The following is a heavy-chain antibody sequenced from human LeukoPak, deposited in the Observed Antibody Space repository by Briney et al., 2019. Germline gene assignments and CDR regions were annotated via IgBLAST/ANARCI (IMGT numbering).Heavy chain of an antibody. CDR1: GGSVSEDNFY. V-gene: IGHV4-61*01. Sequence: SETLSLTCTVSGGSVSEDNFYWGWIRQPPGKGLEWIGYSHYGGYPNYNPSLKSRVRISVDTSKNQFSLNLSSVTAADTAVYYCARDASLGYFYVMDVWGKGTTVTVSS. CDR2: SHYGGYP. D-gene: IGHD3-16*01. CDR3: ARDASLGYFYVMDV. J-gene: IGHJ6*04.